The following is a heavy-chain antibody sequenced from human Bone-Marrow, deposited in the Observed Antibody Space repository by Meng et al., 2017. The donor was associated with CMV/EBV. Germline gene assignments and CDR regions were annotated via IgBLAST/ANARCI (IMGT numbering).Heavy chain of an antibody. CDR1: GYSISSGYY. CDR3: ARHYDFWSFDY. Sequence: SETLSHTCTVSGYSISSGYYWGWIRQPPGKGLEWIGSIYHSGSTYYNPSLKSRVTISVDTSKNQFSLKLSSVTAADTAVYYCARHYDFWSFDYWGQGTLVTVYS. J-gene: IGHJ4*02. D-gene: IGHD3-3*01. V-gene: IGHV4-38-2*02. CDR2: IYHSGST.